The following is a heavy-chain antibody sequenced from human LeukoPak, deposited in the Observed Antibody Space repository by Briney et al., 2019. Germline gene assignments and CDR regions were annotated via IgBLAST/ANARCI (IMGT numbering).Heavy chain of an antibody. V-gene: IGHV1-69*04. CDR3: ARDDRGYCSSTSCYTGTRFDY. J-gene: IGHJ4*02. D-gene: IGHD2-2*02. CDR2: IIPILGIA. Sequence: GASVKVSCEASGGTFSSYAISWVRQAPGQGLEWMGRIIPILGIANYAQKFQGRVTITADKSTSTAYMELSSLRSEDTAVYYCARDDRGYCSSTSCYTGTRFDYWGQGTLVTVSS. CDR1: GGTFSSYA.